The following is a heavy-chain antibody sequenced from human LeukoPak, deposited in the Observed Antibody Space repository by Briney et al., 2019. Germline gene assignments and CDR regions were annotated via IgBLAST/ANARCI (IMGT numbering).Heavy chain of an antibody. J-gene: IGHJ4*02. CDR2: ISDSGDRT. CDR1: GFTFSSYA. CDR3: AKDLSGGWYGDYFDY. Sequence: PGGSLRLSCAASGFTFSSYAMSWVRQAPGKGLEWVSFISDSGDRTHYADSVKGRFTISRDNSKNTLYLQMNSLRAEDTALYYCAKDLSGGWYGDYFDYWGQGVLVTVSS. V-gene: IGHV3-23*01. D-gene: IGHD6-19*01.